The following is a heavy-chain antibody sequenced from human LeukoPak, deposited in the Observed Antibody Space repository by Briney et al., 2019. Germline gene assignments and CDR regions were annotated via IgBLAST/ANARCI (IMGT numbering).Heavy chain of an antibody. CDR2: ISYDGSNK. Sequence: GRSLRLSCAASGSTFSSYAMHWVRQAPGKGLEWVAVISYDGSNKYYADSVKGRFTISRDNSKNTLYLQMNSLRAEDTAVYYCARDHLVGATYYFGYWGQGTLVTVSS. CDR1: GSTFSSYA. J-gene: IGHJ4*02. CDR3: ARDHLVGATYYFGY. V-gene: IGHV3-30-3*01. D-gene: IGHD1-26*01.